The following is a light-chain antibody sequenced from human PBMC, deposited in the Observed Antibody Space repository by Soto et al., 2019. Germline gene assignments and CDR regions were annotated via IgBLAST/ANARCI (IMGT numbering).Light chain of an antibody. J-gene: IGKJ1*01. V-gene: IGKV3-11*01. CDR3: QQRYSSWT. CDR2: SAS. CDR1: QSVSSY. Sequence: EIVLTQSPVTLSSSPGERATLSCRASQSVSSYLAWYQQKPGQAPRLLIYSASSRATGIPARFSGSGSGTDFTLTISSLEPEDFAVYYCQQRYSSWTFGQGTKVDIK.